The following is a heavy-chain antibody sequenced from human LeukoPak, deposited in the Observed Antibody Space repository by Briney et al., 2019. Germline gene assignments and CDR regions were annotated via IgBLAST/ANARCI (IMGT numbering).Heavy chain of an antibody. CDR1: GGSISSGSYF. J-gene: IGHJ4*02. V-gene: IGHV4-39*01. D-gene: IGHD3-16*02. CDR2: IYYSGIT. CDR3: ARHQPGDYVWRSYRHIDY. Sequence: PSETLSLTCTVSGGSISSGSYFWGWIRQPPGKGLEWIGSIYYSGITYFNPSLKSRVTISVDTSKNQFSLKLSSVTAADTAVYYCARHQPGDYVWRSYRHIDYWGQGTLVTVSS.